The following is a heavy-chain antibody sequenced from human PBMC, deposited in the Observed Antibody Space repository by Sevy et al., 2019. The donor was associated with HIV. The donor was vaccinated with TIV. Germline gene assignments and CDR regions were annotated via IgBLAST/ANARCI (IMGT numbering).Heavy chain of an antibody. CDR1: GFTFNFFS. CDR2: ISFDGSNE. Sequence: LSLTCAASGFTFNFFSMHWVRQAPGNGLDWVATISFDGSNEHYADSVKGRFTISRDNSKNSLFLQMNSLRADDSAVYYCALERLSSAVAEYFHNWGQGTLVTVSS. CDR3: ALERLSSAVAEYFHN. J-gene: IGHJ1*01. D-gene: IGHD1-1*01. V-gene: IGHV3-30-3*01.